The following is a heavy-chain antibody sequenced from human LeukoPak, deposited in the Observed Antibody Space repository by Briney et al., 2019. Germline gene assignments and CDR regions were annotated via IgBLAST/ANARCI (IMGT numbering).Heavy chain of an antibody. J-gene: IGHJ4*02. D-gene: IGHD5-24*01. CDR1: RYIFTNYV. CDR3: ARSDLGTINAGPFNY. CDR2: ISGYQGST. Sequence: ASVNVSCKASRYIFTNYVITWVRQPPGQGREWMGWISGYQGSTKYAHSFHGRVTMTIETSKSTAYMDLRSMRSDDAAMYFCARSDLGTINAGPFNYWGQGTLAAVSS. V-gene: IGHV1-18*01.